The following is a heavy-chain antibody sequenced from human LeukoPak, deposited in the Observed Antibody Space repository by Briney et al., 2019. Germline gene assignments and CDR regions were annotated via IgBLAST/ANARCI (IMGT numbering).Heavy chain of an antibody. D-gene: IGHD3-10*01. CDR1: GFTFSDYY. Sequence: PGGSLRLSCAASGFTFSDYYMTWVRQAPGKGLEWVSTLVASGGRTYYADSVKGRFTISRDNSKNTLFLQMNSLRAEDTALYYCAKGAVAPGSGGDYFDIWGQGTLVAVSS. V-gene: IGHV3-23*01. CDR3: AKGAVAPGSGGDYFDI. J-gene: IGHJ4*02. CDR2: LVASGGRT.